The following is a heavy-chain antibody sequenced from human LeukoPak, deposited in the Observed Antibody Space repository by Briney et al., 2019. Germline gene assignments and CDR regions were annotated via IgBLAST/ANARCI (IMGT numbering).Heavy chain of an antibody. CDR2: KYYSGSS. D-gene: IGHD2-21*02. J-gene: IGHJ5*02. CDR1: GVSVSDGRYY. V-gene: IGHV4-61*01. CDR3: ARVVRGVVTSNWFDP. Sequence: PSETLSLTCSVSGVSVSDGRYYWTWIRQHPGKGLEWIGYKYYSGSSNYNPSLKSRVSISIDTSKNQFSLALTSVTPADTAVYYCARVVRGVVTSNWFDPWGQGTLVTVSS.